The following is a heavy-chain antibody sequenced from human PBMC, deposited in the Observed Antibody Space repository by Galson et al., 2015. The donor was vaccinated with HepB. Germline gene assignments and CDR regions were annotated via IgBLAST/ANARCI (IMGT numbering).Heavy chain of an antibody. CDR3: AKDASGSIDY. D-gene: IGHD3-10*01. CDR1: GFTFSSYG. CDR2: ISYDGSNK. V-gene: IGHV3-30*18. J-gene: IGHJ4*02. Sequence: SLRLSCAASGFTFSSYGMHWVRQAPGKGLEWVAVISYDGSNKYYADSVKGRFTISRDNSKNTLYLQMNSLRAEDTAVYYCAKDASGSIDYWGQGTLVTVSS.